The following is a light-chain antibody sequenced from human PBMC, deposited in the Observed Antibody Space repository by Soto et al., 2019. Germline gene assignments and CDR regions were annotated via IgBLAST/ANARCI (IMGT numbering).Light chain of an antibody. J-gene: IGKJ5*01. CDR3: QQDYSTLAT. V-gene: IGKV1-39*01. CDR1: ESISRH. CDR2: AAS. Sequence: IQLSQYPSSLSASVGDRVTITCRAAESISRHLNWYQQKPGRAPDLLIYAASTLQNGVPSRFTGSGSGTEFTLTITGLQLEDFATYYCQQDYSTLATFGQGTRLEN.